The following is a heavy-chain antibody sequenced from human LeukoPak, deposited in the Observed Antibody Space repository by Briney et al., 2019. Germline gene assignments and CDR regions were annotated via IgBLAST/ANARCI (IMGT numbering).Heavy chain of an antibody. J-gene: IGHJ6*03. D-gene: IGHD6-19*01. CDR3: ARDRPQQWLVRGQRGYYYYMDV. V-gene: IGHV3-7*01. Sequence: GGSLRLSCAASGFTFSSYGMHWVRQAPGMGLEWVANIKQDGSEKYYVDSVKGRFTISRDIAKNSLYLQMNSLRAEDTAVYYCARDRPQQWLVRGQRGYYYYMDVWGKGTTVTISS. CDR1: GFTFSSYG. CDR2: IKQDGSEK.